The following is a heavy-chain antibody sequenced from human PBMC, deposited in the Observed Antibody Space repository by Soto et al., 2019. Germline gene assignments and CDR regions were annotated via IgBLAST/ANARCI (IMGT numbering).Heavy chain of an antibody. Sequence: QVHLVESGGGLVKPGGSLRVSCAASGFTFSDHYMTWIRQAPGKGLESVAYISGSGNSVNYAVPVKGRFTISRDNAKNSADLQMNSLRAADTAVYYCSREPGLMDVWGQGTTVTVAS. CDR3: SREPGLMDV. CDR1: GFTFSDHY. J-gene: IGHJ6*02. D-gene: IGHD3-22*01. V-gene: IGHV3-11*01. CDR2: ISGSGNSV.